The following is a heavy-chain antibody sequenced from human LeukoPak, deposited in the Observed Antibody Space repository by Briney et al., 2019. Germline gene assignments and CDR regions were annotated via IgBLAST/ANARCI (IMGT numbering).Heavy chain of an antibody. CDR1: GGSISSYY. V-gene: IGHV4-59*01. J-gene: IGHJ3*02. CDR3: ARAPRYSGYEIFAFDI. Sequence: SETLSLTCTVSGGSISSYYWSWIRQPPGKGLEWIGYIYYSGSTNYNPSLKSRVTISVDTSKNQFSLKLSSVTAADTAVYYCARAPRYSGYEIFAFDIWGQGTMVTVSS. D-gene: IGHD5-12*01. CDR2: IYYSGST.